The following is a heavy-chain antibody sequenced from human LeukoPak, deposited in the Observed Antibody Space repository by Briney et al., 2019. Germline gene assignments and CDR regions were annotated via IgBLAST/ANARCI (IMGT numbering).Heavy chain of an antibody. D-gene: IGHD2-21*01. CDR2: ISGTTSNT. CDR3: VRDTSLVVVVPTVRQDWFDP. V-gene: IGHV3-11*06. Sequence: PGGSLRLSCVASGFTFSDYYMSWIRQAPGKGLEWVSYISGTTSNTKYADSVKGRFTISRDNAKNSLYLQMNSLRAEDTAVYYCVRDTSLVVVVPTVRQDWFDPWGQGTLVTVSS. CDR1: GFTFSDYY. J-gene: IGHJ5*02.